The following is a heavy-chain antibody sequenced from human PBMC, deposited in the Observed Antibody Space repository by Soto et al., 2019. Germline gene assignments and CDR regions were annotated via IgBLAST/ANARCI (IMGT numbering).Heavy chain of an antibody. CDR1: GYTLTELS. V-gene: IGHV1-24*01. D-gene: IGHD4-4*01. Sequence: ASVKVSCKVSGYTLTELSMHWVRQAPGKGLEWMGGFDPEDGETIYAQKFQGRVTMTEDTSTDTAYMELSSLRSEDTAVYYCATLRPYRNYGKMYYYYYMDVWGKGTTVTVSS. J-gene: IGHJ6*03. CDR3: ATLRPYRNYGKMYYYYYMDV. CDR2: FDPEDGET.